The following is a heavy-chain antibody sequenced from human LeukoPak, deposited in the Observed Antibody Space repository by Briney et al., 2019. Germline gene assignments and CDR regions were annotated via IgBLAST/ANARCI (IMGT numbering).Heavy chain of an antibody. CDR1: GGSFSGYY. D-gene: IGHD6-13*01. V-gene: IGHV4-34*01. CDR2: INHSGST. J-gene: IGHJ4*02. Sequence: SETLSLTCAVYGGSFSGYYWSWIRQPPGKGLEWIGEINHSGSTNYNPSLKSRVTISVDTSKNQFSLKLSSVTAADTAVYYCAREGAAAGIDYWGQGTLVTVSS. CDR3: AREGAAAGIDY.